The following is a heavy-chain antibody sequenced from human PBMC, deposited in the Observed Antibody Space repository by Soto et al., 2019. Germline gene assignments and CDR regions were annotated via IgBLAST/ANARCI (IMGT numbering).Heavy chain of an antibody. CDR2: ITPSLNIT. CDR1: GGTFSNHA. D-gene: IGHD2-21*02. V-gene: IGHV1-69*04. CDR3: ATEAAYCGGDCYLY. J-gene: IGHJ4*02. Sequence: QLQLVQSGAEVRKPESSVKVSCKASGGTFSNHAMSWVRQAPGQGLEWMGRITPSLNITNYAQKFQGRVTITADRSTSTAYMELSSLAYEDTAVFYCATEAAYCGGDCYLYWGQGTLVTVSS.